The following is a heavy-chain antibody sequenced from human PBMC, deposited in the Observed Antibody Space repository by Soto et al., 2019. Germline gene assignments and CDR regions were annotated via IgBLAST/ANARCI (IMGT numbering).Heavy chain of an antibody. Sequence: ASVKVSWKASGCSFTIYGISLVRQAPGQGLEWMGWISAYNGNTTYAQKLQGRVTMTRDTSTSTVYMELSSLRSEDTAVYYCARDRKAPLHYDFWSGYYSGAFDIWGQGTMVTVSS. CDR3: ARDRKAPLHYDFWSGYYSGAFDI. D-gene: IGHD3-3*01. CDR1: GCSFTIYG. CDR2: ISAYNGNT. J-gene: IGHJ3*02. V-gene: IGHV1-18*01.